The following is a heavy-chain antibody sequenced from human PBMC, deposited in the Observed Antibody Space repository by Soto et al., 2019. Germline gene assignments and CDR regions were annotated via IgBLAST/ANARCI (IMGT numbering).Heavy chain of an antibody. CDR2: ISGSGGST. CDR1: GFTFSSYA. Sequence: GALRLSCAASGFTFSSYAMSWVRQAPGKGLEWVSAISGSGGSTYYADSVKGRFTISRDNSKNTLYLQMNSLRAEDTAVYYCAKDLELLWFGELSRGAFDIWGQGTMVTVSS. CDR3: AKDLELLWFGELSRGAFDI. J-gene: IGHJ3*02. D-gene: IGHD3-10*01. V-gene: IGHV3-23*01.